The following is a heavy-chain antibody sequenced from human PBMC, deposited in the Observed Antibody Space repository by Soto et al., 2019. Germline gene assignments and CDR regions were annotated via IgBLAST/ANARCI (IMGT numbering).Heavy chain of an antibody. D-gene: IGHD1-26*01. CDR1: GYTFTSYY. V-gene: IGHV1-46*01. CDR3: ARAGGVGARLGAFDI. Sequence: VASVKVSCKASGYTFTSYYMHWVRQAPGQGLEWMGIINPSGGSTSYAQKFQGRVTMTRDTSTSTVYMELSSLRSEDTAVYYCARAGGVGARLGAFDIWGQGTMVTVSS. CDR2: INPSGGST. J-gene: IGHJ3*02.